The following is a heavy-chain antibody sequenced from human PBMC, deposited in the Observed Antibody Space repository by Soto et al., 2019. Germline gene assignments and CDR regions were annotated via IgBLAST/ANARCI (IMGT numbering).Heavy chain of an antibody. Sequence: QVQLVQSGAEVRKPGSSVRVSCMASGDRFSTYAFNWVRQAPGQGLEWLGGIITFFGAAMYAQKFQGRVTITADEFTTTAYMELSGLRSEDTAVYYCARGGKERFRGPGMDVWGQGTTVTVSS. CDR2: IITFFGAA. CDR1: GDRFSTYA. J-gene: IGHJ6*02. V-gene: IGHV1-69*01. CDR3: ARGGKERFRGPGMDV. D-gene: IGHD1-1*01.